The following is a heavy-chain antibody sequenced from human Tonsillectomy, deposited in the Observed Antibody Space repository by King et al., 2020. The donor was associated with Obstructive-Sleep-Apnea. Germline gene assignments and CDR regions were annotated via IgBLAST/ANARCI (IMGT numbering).Heavy chain of an antibody. V-gene: IGHV4-38-2*02. J-gene: IGHJ3*02. CDR3: ARSYYYDSSGYPDAFDI. CDR2: IHHTGNT. D-gene: IGHD3-22*01. CDR1: GYSISRGYS. Sequence: VQLQESGPGLAKPSETLSLTCTVYGYSISRGYSWAWIRQSPGKGLEWIGNIHHTGNTNYNPSLKSRVTISGDTSKNQFSLKLRSMTAADTAVFYCARSYYYDSSGYPDAFDIWGQGTMVTVSS.